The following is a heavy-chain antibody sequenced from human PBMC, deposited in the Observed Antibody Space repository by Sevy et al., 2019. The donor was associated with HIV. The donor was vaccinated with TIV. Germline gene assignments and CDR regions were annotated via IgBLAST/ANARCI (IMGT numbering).Heavy chain of an antibody. Sequence: GGSLRLSCAASGFTFSSYAMSWVRQAPGKGLEWVSAISGSGGSTYYADSVKGRFTISRDNSKNPLYLQMNSLRAEDTAVYYCAKVWTQAGAFDIWGQGTMVTVSS. D-gene: IGHD1-1*01. J-gene: IGHJ3*02. CDR3: AKVWTQAGAFDI. CDR2: ISGSGGST. CDR1: GFTFSSYA. V-gene: IGHV3-23*01.